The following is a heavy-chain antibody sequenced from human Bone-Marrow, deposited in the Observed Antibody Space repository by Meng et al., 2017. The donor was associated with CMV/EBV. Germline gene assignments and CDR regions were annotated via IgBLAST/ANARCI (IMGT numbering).Heavy chain of an antibody. CDR3: AREAYSGYLTQSDYFDY. V-gene: IGHV3-21*01. D-gene: IGHD5-12*01. CDR2: ISSSSSYI. Sequence: GESLKISCAASGFTFSSYSMNWVRQAPGKGLEWVSSISSSSSYIYYADSVKGRFTISRDNAKNSLYLQMNSLRAEDTAVYYCAREAYSGYLTQSDYFDYWGQGTLVTFSS. J-gene: IGHJ4*02. CDR1: GFTFSSYS.